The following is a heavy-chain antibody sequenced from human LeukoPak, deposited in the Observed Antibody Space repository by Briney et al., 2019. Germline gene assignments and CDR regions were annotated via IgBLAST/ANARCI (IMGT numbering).Heavy chain of an antibody. V-gene: IGHV3-53*05. Sequence: PGGSLRLSCAASGFTFSSYSMIWVRQAPGKGLEWVSVIYGGGSTYYADSVKGRFTISRDKSKNTVYLQMNSLRFEDTAMYYCARNWFGPWGQGTLVTVSS. CDR3: ARNWFGP. CDR2: IYGGGST. J-gene: IGHJ5*02. CDR1: GFTFSSYS.